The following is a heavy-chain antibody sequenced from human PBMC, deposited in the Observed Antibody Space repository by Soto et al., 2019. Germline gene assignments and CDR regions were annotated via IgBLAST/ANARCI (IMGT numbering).Heavy chain of an antibody. V-gene: IGHV4-61*01. CDR2: IYYSGST. Sequence: QVQLQESGPGLVKPSETLSLTCTVSGGSVSSGSYYWSWIRQPPGKGLEWIGYIYYSGSTNYNPSLKSRVTISADTSKNQFSLKLSSVTAADTAVHYCARDGDGYNYWGQGTLVTVSS. J-gene: IGHJ4*02. CDR1: GGSVSSGSYY. D-gene: IGHD5-12*01. CDR3: ARDGDGYNY.